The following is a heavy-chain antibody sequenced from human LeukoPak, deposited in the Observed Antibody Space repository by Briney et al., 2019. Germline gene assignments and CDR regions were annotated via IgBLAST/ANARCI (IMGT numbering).Heavy chain of an antibody. V-gene: IGHV4-34*01. CDR1: GGSFSGYY. CDR3: ARDTAMAADAFDI. J-gene: IGHJ3*02. D-gene: IGHD5-18*01. CDR2: INHSGST. Sequence: SETLSLTCAVYGGSFSGYYWSWIRQPPGKGLEWIGEINHSGSTNYNPSLKSRVTISVDTSKNHFSLKLSSVTGADTAVYYCARDTAMAADAFDIWGQGTMVTVSS.